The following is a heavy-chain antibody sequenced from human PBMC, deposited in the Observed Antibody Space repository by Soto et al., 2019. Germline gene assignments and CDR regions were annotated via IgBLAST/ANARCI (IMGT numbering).Heavy chain of an antibody. V-gene: IGHV3-7*01. Sequence: EVQLVESGGGLVQPGGSLRLSCAASGFTLSSYWMNWVRLAPGKGLEWVANIKQDGSQKNYVDSVKGRFTISRDNAKNSLYLQMSILRAKDTAVYYCMTSVTTHDYRGQGTLVTVSS. J-gene: IGHJ4*02. CDR3: MTSVTTHDY. CDR1: GFTLSSYW. CDR2: IKQDGSQK. D-gene: IGHD4-17*01.